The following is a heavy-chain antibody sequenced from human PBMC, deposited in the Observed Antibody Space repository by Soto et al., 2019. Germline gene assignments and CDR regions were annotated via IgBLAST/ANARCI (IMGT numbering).Heavy chain of an antibody. CDR1: GFIYDDYA. Sequence: EVRLVESGGGLVQPGRSLRLSCAAAGFIYDDYAMHGVRQAPGKGLEWVSGISWNSGKIVYVDSVKGRFTISRDNAKNSLHLQMNSLRVEDTAWYYCAKEGGTWGQGTLVTVSS. V-gene: IGHV3-9*01. J-gene: IGHJ5*02. CDR2: ISWNSGKI. D-gene: IGHD3-16*01. CDR3: AKEGGT.